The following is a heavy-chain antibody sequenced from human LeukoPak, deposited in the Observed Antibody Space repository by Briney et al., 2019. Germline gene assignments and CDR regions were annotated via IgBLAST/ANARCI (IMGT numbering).Heavy chain of an antibody. J-gene: IGHJ5*02. CDR1: GYTFTSYY. Sequence: GASVKVSCKASGYTFTSYYMHWVRQAPGQGLEWMGIINPSGGSTSYAQKFQGRDTMTRDTSTSTIYMELSSLRYEDTAGYYCARDKTDSSTYSWFDPWGQGTLVTVSS. D-gene: IGHD6-13*01. CDR2: INPSGGST. V-gene: IGHV1-46*01. CDR3: ARDKTDSSTYSWFDP.